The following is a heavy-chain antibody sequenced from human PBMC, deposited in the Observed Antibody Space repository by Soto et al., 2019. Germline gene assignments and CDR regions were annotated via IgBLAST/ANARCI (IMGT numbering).Heavy chain of an antibody. CDR2: IYHSGTT. D-gene: IGHD4-17*01. J-gene: IGHJ6*02. CDR3: ARAHYGDYGYGMDV. V-gene: IGHV4-30-2*01. CDR1: DDSISSGGYS. Sequence: QLQLQESGSGLVKPSQTLSLTCAVSDDSISSGGYSWSWIRQPPGKGLEWIGYIYHSGTTYYNPSLKSRVTISVDRSKNQFSLKLSSVTAADSAVYYCARAHYGDYGYGMDVWGQGTTVTVSS.